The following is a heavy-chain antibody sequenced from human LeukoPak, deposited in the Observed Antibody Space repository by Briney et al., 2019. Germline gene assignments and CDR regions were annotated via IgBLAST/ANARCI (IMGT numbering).Heavy chain of an antibody. V-gene: IGHV1-69*05. CDR1: GGTFSSYA. J-gene: IGHJ6*03. CDR2: IIPIFGTA. Sequence: GASVKVSCKASGGTFSSYAISWVRQAPGQGLEWMGGIIPIFGTANYAQKFQGRVTITTDESTSTAYMELSSLRSEDTAVYYRAFTVVSGYGFYYYYYMDVWGKGTTVTVSS. D-gene: IGHD3-3*01. CDR3: AFTVVSGYGFYYYYYMDV.